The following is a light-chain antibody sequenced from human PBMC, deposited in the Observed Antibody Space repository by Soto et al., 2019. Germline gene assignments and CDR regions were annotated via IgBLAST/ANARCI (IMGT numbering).Light chain of an antibody. CDR3: SSYTSTNTFI. Sequence: QSVLTQPASVSGSPGQSITISCTGTSSDFGDYKYVSWYQQHSGKAPKLMIYDVRTRPSGVSNRFSGSKSDNTASLTISGLQAEDEADYYCSSYTSTNTFIFGRGTKLTVL. J-gene: IGLJ2*01. CDR1: SSDFGDYKY. V-gene: IGLV2-14*01. CDR2: DVR.